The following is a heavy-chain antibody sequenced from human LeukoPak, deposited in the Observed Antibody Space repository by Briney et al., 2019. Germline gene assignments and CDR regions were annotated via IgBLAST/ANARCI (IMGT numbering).Heavy chain of an antibody. Sequence: GASVKVSCKASGYTFTSYDINWVRQATGQGLEWMGWMNPNSGSTGYAQKFQGRVTMTRNTSISTAYMELSSLRSEDTAVYYCARVLGRYFDWSSHDAFDIWGQGTMVTVSS. J-gene: IGHJ3*02. CDR2: MNPNSGST. CDR1: GYTFTSYD. V-gene: IGHV1-8*01. D-gene: IGHD3-9*01. CDR3: ARVLGRYFDWSSHDAFDI.